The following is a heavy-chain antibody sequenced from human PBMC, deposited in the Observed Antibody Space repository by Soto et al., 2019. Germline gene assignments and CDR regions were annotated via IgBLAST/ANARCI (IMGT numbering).Heavy chain of an antibody. V-gene: IGHV4-34*01. CDR2: INHSGST. D-gene: IGHD3-22*01. CDR3: ARLGYNSSGRLLYYFDY. Sequence: ASDTLSLTCAVYGGSFSGYYWIWIRQPPGKGLEWIGEINHSGSTNYNPSLKSRVTISVDTSKNQFSLELSSVTAADTAVYYCARLGYNSSGRLLYYFDYWGQGTLVTVSP. J-gene: IGHJ4*02. CDR1: GGSFSGYY.